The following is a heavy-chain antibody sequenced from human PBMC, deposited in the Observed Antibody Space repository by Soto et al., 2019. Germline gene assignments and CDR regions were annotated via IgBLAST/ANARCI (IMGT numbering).Heavy chain of an antibody. J-gene: IGHJ5*02. D-gene: IGHD4-17*01. CDR3: ARDLGSTVSGNWFDP. CDR2: IYYSGST. CDR1: GGNISSHY. V-gene: IGHV4-59*11. Sequence: SETMSLTCSVSGGNISSHYWSWIRQPPGKGLEWIGYIYYSGSTNYNPSLKSRLTISVATSKNQFSLNLRSVTAADTAVYYCARDLGSTVSGNWFDPWGQGTLVTVSS.